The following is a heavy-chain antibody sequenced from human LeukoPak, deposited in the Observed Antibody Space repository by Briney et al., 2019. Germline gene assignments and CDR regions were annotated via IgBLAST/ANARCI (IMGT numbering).Heavy chain of an antibody. J-gene: IGHJ4*02. Sequence: ASVKVSCKASGYTFTSYDINWVRQATGQGLEWMGWMNPNSGNTGYAQKFQGRVTMTEDTSTDTAYMELSSLRSEDTAVYYCATVTYYGYFDYWGQGTLVTVSS. CDR3: ATVTYYGYFDY. CDR2: MNPNSGNT. D-gene: IGHD3-16*01. CDR1: GYTFTSYD. V-gene: IGHV1-8*01.